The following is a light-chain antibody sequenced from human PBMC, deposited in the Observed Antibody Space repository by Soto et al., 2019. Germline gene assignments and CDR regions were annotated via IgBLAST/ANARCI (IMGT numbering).Light chain of an antibody. Sequence: EIVLTQSPGTLSLSPGERATLSCRASQSVSSNYLAWYQQKPGQAPRLLIYGTTSRATGIPDRFSGSGSGTDPALHTTSLEPEDLSVYYCQQYGSSPPKYPFGQGTKLEIK. CDR1: QSVSSNY. CDR2: GTT. CDR3: QQYGSSPPKYP. V-gene: IGKV3-20*01. J-gene: IGKJ2*01.